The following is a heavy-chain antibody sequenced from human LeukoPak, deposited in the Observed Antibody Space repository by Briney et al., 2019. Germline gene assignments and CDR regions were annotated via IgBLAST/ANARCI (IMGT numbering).Heavy chain of an antibody. D-gene: IGHD6-19*01. J-gene: IGHJ4*02. CDR3: ARDRPYTGGWRGFDY. Sequence: SVKVSCTASGGTFSRYAISWVRQAPGQGLEWMGGIIPMFGIANYAQKFQGRVTITADESTSTAYMELGSLRSEDTAVYYCARDRPYTGGWRGFDYWGQGTLVTVSS. CDR1: GGTFSRYA. V-gene: IGHV1-69*01. CDR2: IIPMFGIA.